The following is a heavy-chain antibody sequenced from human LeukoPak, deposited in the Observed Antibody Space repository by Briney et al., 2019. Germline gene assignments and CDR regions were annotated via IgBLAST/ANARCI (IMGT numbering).Heavy chain of an antibody. D-gene: IGHD6-19*01. CDR3: AKDGGWYSSGGGYFDY. V-gene: IGHV3-23*01. Sequence: GGSLRLSCAASGLTFSSYAMSWVRQAPGKGLEWVSAISGSGGSTYYADSVKGRFTISRDNSKNTLYLQMNSLRAEDTAVYYCAKDGGWYSSGGGYFDYWGQGTLVTVSS. CDR1: GLTFSSYA. J-gene: IGHJ4*02. CDR2: ISGSGGST.